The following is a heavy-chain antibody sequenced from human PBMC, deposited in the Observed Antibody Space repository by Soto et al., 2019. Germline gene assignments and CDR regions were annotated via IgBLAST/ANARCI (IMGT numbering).Heavy chain of an antibody. V-gene: IGHV4-4*07. CDR3: ARDNIVSKGYGMDV. CDR2: IHSSGTF. CDR1: GASISNAY. J-gene: IGHJ6*02. D-gene: IGHD5-12*01. Sequence: SETLSLTCTVSGASISNAYWSWIRQAAGKRLEWIGRIHSSGTFNYNPSLKSRVSISRDTSKNQISLKLSTVTAADTAVYYCARDNIVSKGYGMDVWGQGTTVTVSS.